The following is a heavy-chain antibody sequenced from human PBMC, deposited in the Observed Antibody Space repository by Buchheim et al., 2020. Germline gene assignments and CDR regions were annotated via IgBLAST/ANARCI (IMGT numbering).Heavy chain of an antibody. V-gene: IGHV3-33*01. CDR2: LCYDGSNE. J-gene: IGHJ3*02. D-gene: IGHD3-22*01. CDR1: GFTFPTYA. CDR3: AGDPPDRGYAFEI. Sequence: VQLVESGGGVVQPGGSLRLSCAASGFTFPTYAMHWVRQAPGKGLEWLAFLCYDGSNEKYADSVKGRLTISRDNPRNMLHLHMDSLRAEDTAVYYCAGDPPDRGYAFEIWGQGT.